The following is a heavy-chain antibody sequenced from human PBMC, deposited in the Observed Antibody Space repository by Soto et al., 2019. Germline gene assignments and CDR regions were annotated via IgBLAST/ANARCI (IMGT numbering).Heavy chain of an antibody. Sequence: ASVKVSCKASGGTFSSYAISWVRQAPGQGLEWMGGIIPIFGTANYAQKFQGRVTITADESTSTAYMELSSLRSEDTAVYYCAGPPFFSYSGYEMDAFDIWGQGTMVTVSS. D-gene: IGHD5-12*01. CDR2: IIPIFGTA. CDR3: AGPPFFSYSGYEMDAFDI. CDR1: GGTFSSYA. J-gene: IGHJ3*02. V-gene: IGHV1-69*13.